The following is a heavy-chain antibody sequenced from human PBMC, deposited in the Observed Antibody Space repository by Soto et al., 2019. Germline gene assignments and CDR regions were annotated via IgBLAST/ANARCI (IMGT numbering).Heavy chain of an antibody. CDR1: GYTLTELS. CDR3: ATDLTWFGDAEGYGMDV. CDR2: FDPEDGET. J-gene: IGHJ6*02. D-gene: IGHD3-10*01. Sequence: ASVKVSCKVSGYTLTELSMHWVRQAPGKGLEWMGGFDPEDGETIYAQKFQGRVTMTEDTSTDTAYMELSSLRSEDTAVYYCATDLTWFGDAEGYGMDVWGQGTTVPVSS. V-gene: IGHV1-24*01.